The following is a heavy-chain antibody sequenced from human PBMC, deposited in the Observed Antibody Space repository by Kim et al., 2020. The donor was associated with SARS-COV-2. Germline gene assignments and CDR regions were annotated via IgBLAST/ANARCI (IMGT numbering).Heavy chain of an antibody. Sequence: SETLSLTCTVSGGSLITYYWSWIRQPPGKGLEWIGYIYYTGSTNYNPSLKSRVTISVDTSKNQFSLKLASVTAADTAVYYCARGKWELPYWGQGTVVTVSP. J-gene: IGHJ4*02. CDR1: GGSLITYY. CDR2: IYYTGST. CDR3: ARGKWELPY. D-gene: IGHD1-26*01. V-gene: IGHV4-59*13.